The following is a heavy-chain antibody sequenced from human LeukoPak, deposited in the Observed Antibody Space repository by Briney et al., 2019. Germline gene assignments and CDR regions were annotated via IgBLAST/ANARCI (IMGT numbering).Heavy chain of an antibody. V-gene: IGHV3-49*03. J-gene: IGHJ4*02. CDR2: IRSKAYGGTA. D-gene: IGHD3-9*01. Sequence: GGSLRLSCTASGFTFSDYAMSWFRQAPGKGLEWVGFIRSKAYGGTAEYAASVKGRFTISRDDSKSIAYLQMTSLKTEDTAVYYCTRDSADYDILTGYYTFDYGGKGTLVTVSS. CDR3: TRDSADYDILTGYYTFDY. CDR1: GFTFSDYA.